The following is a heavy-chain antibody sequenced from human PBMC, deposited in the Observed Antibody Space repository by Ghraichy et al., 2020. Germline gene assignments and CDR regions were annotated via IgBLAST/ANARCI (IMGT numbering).Heavy chain of an antibody. V-gene: IGHV4-34*01. CDR3: ARGSIAARPVRWFDP. J-gene: IGHJ5*02. D-gene: IGHD6-6*01. CDR2: INHSGST. Sequence: SETLSLTCAVYGGSFSGYYWSWIRQPPGKGLEWIGEINHSGSTHYNPSLKSRVTISVDTSKNQFSLKLSSVTAADTAVYYCARGSIAARPVRWFDPWGQGTLVTVSS. CDR1: GGSFSGYY.